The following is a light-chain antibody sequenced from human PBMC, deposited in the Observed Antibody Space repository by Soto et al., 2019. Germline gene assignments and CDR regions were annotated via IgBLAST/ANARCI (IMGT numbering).Light chain of an antibody. CDR1: SSNIGAGFD. CDR3: QSFWV. V-gene: IGLV1-40*01. CDR2: GNT. Sequence: QAVVTQPPSVSGAPGQRVTISCTGSSSNIGAGFDVHWYQQFPGTAPKLLIYGNTNRPSGVPDRFSGSKSGTSASLAITGLQAEDEADYYCQSFWVFGGGTKLTVL. J-gene: IGLJ2*01.